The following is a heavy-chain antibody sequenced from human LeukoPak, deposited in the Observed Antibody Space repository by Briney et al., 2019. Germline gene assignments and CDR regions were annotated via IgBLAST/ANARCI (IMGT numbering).Heavy chain of an antibody. CDR1: GFSFNIFG. CDR2: IRSDGSQK. D-gene: IGHD3-22*01. V-gene: IGHV3-30*02. Sequence: GGSQRLSCVASGFSFNIFGMHWVRQTPGKGLEWVAFIRSDGSQKDYAQSVRGRFTISRDNSENTLYLQMNSLRGDDTAVYYCAKDVQMTSNDYYNYFDYWGQGTLVTVSS. CDR3: AKDVQMTSNDYYNYFDY. J-gene: IGHJ4*02.